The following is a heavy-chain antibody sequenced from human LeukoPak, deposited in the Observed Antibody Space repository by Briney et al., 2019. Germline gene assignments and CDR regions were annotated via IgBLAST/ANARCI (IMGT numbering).Heavy chain of an antibody. CDR3: ARDQTGSEGIIDY. V-gene: IGHV4-61*09. CDR1: GGSISSGSYF. CDR2: IYTSGTT. J-gene: IGHJ4*02. D-gene: IGHD3-10*01. Sequence: SQTLSLTCTVSGGSISSGSYFWSWIRQPAGKGLEWIGHIYTSGTTNYNPSLKSRVTISVDTSKNQFSLKLSSVTAADTAVYYCARDQTGSEGIIDYWGQGTLVTVSS.